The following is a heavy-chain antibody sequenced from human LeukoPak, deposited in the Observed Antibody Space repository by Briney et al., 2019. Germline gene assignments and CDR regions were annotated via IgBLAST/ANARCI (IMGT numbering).Heavy chain of an antibody. CDR1: GGSISSYY. Sequence: SETLSLTCTVSGGSISSYYWSWIRQPPGKGLEWIGYIYYSGSTNYNPSLKSRVTISVDTSNNQFSLKLSSVTAADTAVYYCARGNIVGATNYYYYYMDVWGKGTTVTVSS. D-gene: IGHD1-26*01. CDR3: ARGNIVGATNYYYYYMDV. J-gene: IGHJ6*03. V-gene: IGHV4-59*01. CDR2: IYYSGST.